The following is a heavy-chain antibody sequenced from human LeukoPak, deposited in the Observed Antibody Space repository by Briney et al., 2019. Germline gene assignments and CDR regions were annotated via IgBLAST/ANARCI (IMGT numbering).Heavy chain of an antibody. V-gene: IGHV3-30*04. CDR3: ARDQVVAVAGDYYYYGMDV. Sequence: GGSLRLSCAASGFTFSSYAVHWVRQAPGKGLEWVAVISYDGSNKYYADSVKGRFTISRDNSKNTLYLQMNSLRAEDTAVYYCARDQVVAVAGDYYYYGMDVWGQGTTVTVSS. D-gene: IGHD6-19*01. CDR1: GFTFSSYA. J-gene: IGHJ6*02. CDR2: ISYDGSNK.